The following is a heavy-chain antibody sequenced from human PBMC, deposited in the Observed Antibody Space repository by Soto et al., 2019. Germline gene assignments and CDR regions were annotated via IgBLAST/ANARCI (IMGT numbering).Heavy chain of an antibody. V-gene: IGHV4-59*01. D-gene: IGHD6-19*01. J-gene: IGHJ6*03. CDR3: GRDQLNMAVAGKYSYYMDV. CDR1: GGSISSYY. CDR2: IYYSGST. Sequence: SETLSLTCTVSGGSISSYYWSWIRQPPGKGLEWIGYIYYSGSTNYNPSLKSRVTISVDTSKNQFSLKLSSVTAADTAVYYCGRDQLNMAVAGKYSYYMDVWGKGATVPVSS.